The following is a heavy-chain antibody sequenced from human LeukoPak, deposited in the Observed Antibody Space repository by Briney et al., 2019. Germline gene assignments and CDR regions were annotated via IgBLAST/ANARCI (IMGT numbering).Heavy chain of an antibody. D-gene: IGHD3-10*01. CDR1: GYTLTELS. CDR2: FDPEDGVT. J-gene: IGHJ5*02. CDR3: ATTTMVRGPYNWFDP. V-gene: IGHV1-24*01. Sequence: ASVKVSCKVSGYTLTELSMHWVRQAPGKGLEWMGGFDPEDGVTIYAQKFQGRVTMTEDTSTDTAYMELSSLRSEDTAVYYCATTTMVRGPYNWFDPWGQGTLVTVSS.